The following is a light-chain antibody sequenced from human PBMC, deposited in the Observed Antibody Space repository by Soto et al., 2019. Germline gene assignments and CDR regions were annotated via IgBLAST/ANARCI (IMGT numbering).Light chain of an antibody. CDR3: GAYAIATLL. CDR1: SSDIGAYDY. J-gene: IGLJ2*01. V-gene: IGLV2-14*03. Sequence: QSALTQPASVSGSPGQSITISCTGTSSDIGAYDYVSWFQQYSGNAPTLIIYEVRFRPSGVSSRFSGSKSGDTASLTISGLQTEAEYDYYCGAYAIATLLFGGGTKLTVL. CDR2: EVR.